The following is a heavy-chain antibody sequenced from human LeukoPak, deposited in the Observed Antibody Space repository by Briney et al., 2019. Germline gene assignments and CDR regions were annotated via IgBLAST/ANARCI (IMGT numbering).Heavy chain of an antibody. D-gene: IGHD3-10*01. CDR2: INPNSGGT. CDR3: ARVRGGGG. V-gene: IGHV1-2*02. J-gene: IGHJ4*02. CDR1: GYTFTSYG. Sequence: ASVKVSCKASGYTFTSYGISWVRQAPGQGLEWMGWINPNSGGTNYAQKFQGRVTMTRDTSISTAYMELSRLRSDDTAVYYCARVRGGGGWGQGTLVTVSS.